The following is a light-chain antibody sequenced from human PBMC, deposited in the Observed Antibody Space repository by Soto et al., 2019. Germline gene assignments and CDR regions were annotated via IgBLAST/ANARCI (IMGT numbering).Light chain of an antibody. CDR1: QSISSW. J-gene: IGKJ2*01. CDR2: DAS. CDR3: LQYDSYPYS. Sequence: DIQMTQSPSTLSASVGDRVTITCRASQSISSWLAWYQQKPGKAPKLLIYDASSLESGVPSRFSGSGSGTEFTLTISSLQPDDFATYYCLQYDSYPYSFGQGTKVEIK. V-gene: IGKV1-5*01.